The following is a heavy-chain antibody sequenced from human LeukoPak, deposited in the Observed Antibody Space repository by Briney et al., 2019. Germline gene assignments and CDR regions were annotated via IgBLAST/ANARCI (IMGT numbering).Heavy chain of an antibody. V-gene: IGHV3-66*01. CDR3: ARDSGWYSGPYYFDY. J-gene: IGHJ4*02. CDR2: IYSGGST. CDR1: GFTVSGNY. D-gene: IGHD6-19*01. Sequence: PGGSLRLSCAASGFTVSGNYMSWVRQAPGKGLEWVSVIYSGGSTYYADSVKGRFTISRDNSKNTLYLQMNSLRAEDTAVYYCARDSGWYSGPYYFDYWGQGTLVTVSS.